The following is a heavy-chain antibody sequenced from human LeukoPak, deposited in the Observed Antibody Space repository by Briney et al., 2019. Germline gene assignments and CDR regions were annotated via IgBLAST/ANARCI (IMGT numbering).Heavy chain of an antibody. CDR3: ARDGVYSGYDYYFDY. D-gene: IGHD5-12*01. J-gene: IGHJ4*02. CDR2: TYYSGST. V-gene: IGHV4-59*01. CDR1: GGSISYYY. Sequence: SETLSLTRTVSGGSISYYYWSWIRQPPGKGLEWIGYTYYSGSTNYNPSLKSRVTISVDTSKNQFSLKLSSVTAADTAVYYCARDGVYSGYDYYFDYWGQGTLVTVSS.